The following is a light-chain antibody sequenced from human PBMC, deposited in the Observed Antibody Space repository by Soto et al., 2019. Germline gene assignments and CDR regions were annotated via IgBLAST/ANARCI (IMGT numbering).Light chain of an antibody. V-gene: IGLV2-14*01. CDR3: SSYTSSGTRV. CDR1: SSDVGGYNY. CDR2: DVT. J-gene: IGLJ1*01. Sequence: QSALTQPASVSGSPGQSITISCTGTSSDVGGYNYVSWYQQHPGKAPKLMIYDVTNGPSGVSNRFFGSKSGNTASLTISGLQAEDEADYYCSSYTSSGTRVFGTGTKVTVL.